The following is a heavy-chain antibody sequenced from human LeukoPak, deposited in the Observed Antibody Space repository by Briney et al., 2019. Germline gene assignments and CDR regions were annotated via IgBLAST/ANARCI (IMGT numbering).Heavy chain of an antibody. CDR3: ARGRSSYGWNDS. CDR1: GGSIGTSAYY. J-gene: IGHJ5*01. Sequence: PSETLSLTCTVSGGSIGTSAYYWNWIRQHPGKGLEWIGFISDSGSTLYNPSLNSRVTISSDTSKNQFSLTLTSVTAADMAVYYCARGRSSYGWNDSWGQGTLVTVSS. V-gene: IGHV4-31*03. D-gene: IGHD3-16*01. CDR2: ISDSGST.